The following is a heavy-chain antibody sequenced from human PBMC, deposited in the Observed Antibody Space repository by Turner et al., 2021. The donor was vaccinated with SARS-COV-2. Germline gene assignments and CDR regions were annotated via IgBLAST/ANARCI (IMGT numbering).Heavy chain of an antibody. J-gene: IGHJ1*01. CDR2: ISGSGGST. Sequence: VQLLECGGGLVQPGGLLRLSCTVSVFTFSSYAMSWVRQAPGKGLEWVSVISGSGGSTYYADSVKGRFTISRDNSKNTLYLQMISLRAEDTAVYYCAKDLDYVWGSYRSTEYFQHWGQGTLVTVSS. D-gene: IGHD3-16*02. V-gene: IGHV3-23*01. CDR1: VFTFSSYA. CDR3: AKDLDYVWGSYRSTEYFQH.